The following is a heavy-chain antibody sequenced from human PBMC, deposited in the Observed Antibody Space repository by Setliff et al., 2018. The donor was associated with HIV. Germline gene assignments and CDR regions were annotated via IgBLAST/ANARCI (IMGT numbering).Heavy chain of an antibody. CDR1: GYNFPTYW. J-gene: IGHJ3*02. CDR2: VYPGDSDT. CDR3: ASATAMVTFAAFDI. Sequence: GESLKISCQASGYNFPTYWVGWVRQKPGKGLEWMGIVYPGDSDTTYSPSFQGQVTISADKSISTAYLQWSSLKASDTAMYYCASATAMVTFAAFDIWGQGKMVTVSS. D-gene: IGHD5-18*01. V-gene: IGHV5-51*01.